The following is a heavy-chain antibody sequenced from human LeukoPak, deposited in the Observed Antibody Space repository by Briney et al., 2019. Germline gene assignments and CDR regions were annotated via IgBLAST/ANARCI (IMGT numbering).Heavy chain of an antibody. D-gene: IGHD4-17*01. CDR3: ARSNDDGDYLGVGFDY. CDR2: INTNTGNP. J-gene: IGHJ4*02. V-gene: IGHV7-4-1*02. CDR1: GYTFSSYA. Sequence: GASVKVSCKASGYTFSSYAMNWVRQAPGQGLEWMGWINTNTGNPTYARGFTGRFVFSLDTSVSTAYLHISSLQAEDTAVYYCARSNDDGDYLGVGFDYWGQGTLVTVSS.